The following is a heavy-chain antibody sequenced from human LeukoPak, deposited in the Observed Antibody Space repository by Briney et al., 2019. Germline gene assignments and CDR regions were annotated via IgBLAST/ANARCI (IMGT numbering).Heavy chain of an antibody. Sequence: SEPLSLTCSVSGGSLSSRSYYWGWIRQPPGKGLEWIGRIYYSGSTYYNPSLKSRVTISVDTSKNQFSLKLGSVTAADTAVYYCASRQAIWFGELLGPIFDYWGQGTLVTVSS. D-gene: IGHD3-10*01. CDR1: GGSLSSRSYY. V-gene: IGHV4-39*01. J-gene: IGHJ4*02. CDR3: ASRQAIWFGELLGPIFDY. CDR2: IYYSGST.